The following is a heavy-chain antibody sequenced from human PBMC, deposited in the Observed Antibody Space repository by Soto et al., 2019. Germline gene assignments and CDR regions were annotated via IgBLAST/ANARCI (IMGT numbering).Heavy chain of an antibody. V-gene: IGHV4-31*03. CDR3: ARDLDSSGYYYGVGAFDI. CDR1: GGSISSGGYY. D-gene: IGHD3-22*01. Sequence: SETLSLTCTVSGGSISSGGYYWSWIRQHPGKGLEWIGYIYYSESTYYNPSLKSRVTISVDTSKNQFSLKLSSVTAADTAVYYCARDLDSSGYYYGVGAFDIWGQGTMVTVSS. CDR2: IYYSEST. J-gene: IGHJ3*02.